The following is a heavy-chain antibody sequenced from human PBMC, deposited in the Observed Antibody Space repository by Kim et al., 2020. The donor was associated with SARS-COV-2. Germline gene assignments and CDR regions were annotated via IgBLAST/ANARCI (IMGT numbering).Heavy chain of an antibody. CDR2: VSVYSGAT. V-gene: IGHV1-18*01. D-gene: IGHD2-8*02. CDR3: ARDPHFGGGYCAAVTCSVDF. Sequence: ASVKVSCTASGYSFSNFGITWVRQAPGQGLEWMGWVSVYSGATNYAQKFQGRVTMTTDTSTNTAHMELRSLRSDDTAVYFCARDPHFGGGYCAAVTCSVDFWGQGTLVTVSS. J-gene: IGHJ4*02. CDR1: GYSFSNFG.